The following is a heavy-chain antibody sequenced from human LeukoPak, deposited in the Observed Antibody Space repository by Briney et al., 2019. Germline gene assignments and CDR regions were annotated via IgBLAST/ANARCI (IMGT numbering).Heavy chain of an antibody. D-gene: IGHD3-22*01. Sequence: EASVKVSCKASGYTFTDYYIHWVRQAPGQGLEWMGWINPNSGGTQYSQKFQGRVTLTRDTSITTGYMELSGLTSDDTAVYYCASLSYYDLSGYFYWGQGTLVTVSS. CDR2: INPNSGGT. CDR1: GYTFTDYY. CDR3: ASLSYYDLSGYFY. J-gene: IGHJ4*02. V-gene: IGHV1-2*02.